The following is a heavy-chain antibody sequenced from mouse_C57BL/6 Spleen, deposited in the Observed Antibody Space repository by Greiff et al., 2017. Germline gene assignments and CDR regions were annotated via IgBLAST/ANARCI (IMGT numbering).Heavy chain of an antibody. CDR2: INPNYGTT. D-gene: IGHD1-1*01. J-gene: IGHJ2*01. V-gene: IGHV1-39*01. CDR3: ARSIYYGSSYYFDY. CDR1: GYSFTDYN. Sequence: QLQQSGPELVKPGASVKISCKASGYSFTDYNMNWVKQSNGKSLEWIGVINPNYGTTSYNQKFKGKATLTVDQSSSTAYMQLNSLTSEDSAVYYCARSIYYGSSYYFDYWGQGTTLTVSS.